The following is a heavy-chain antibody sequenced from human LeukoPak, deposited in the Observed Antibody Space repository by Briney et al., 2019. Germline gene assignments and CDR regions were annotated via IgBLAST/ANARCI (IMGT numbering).Heavy chain of an antibody. J-gene: IGHJ6*03. CDR3: AKVPYENYYYYMDV. D-gene: IGHD3-22*01. CDR1: GFTFSSAA. CDR2: ITGSDDRT. V-gene: IGHV3-23*01. Sequence: GGSLRLSCAASGFTFSSAAMTWVRQVPGKGLEWVSTITGSDDRTYYADSVKGRFTISRDFSKNMLHLQMSSLRVEDTAIYYCAKVPYENYYYYMDVWGKGTPVTVSS.